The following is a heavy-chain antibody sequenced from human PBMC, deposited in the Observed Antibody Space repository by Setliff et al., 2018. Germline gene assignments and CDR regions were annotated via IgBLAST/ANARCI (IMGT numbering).Heavy chain of an antibody. CDR2: IRGDSGST. J-gene: IGHJ4*02. CDR3: ARTCSGSGCYAGLES. CDR1: GFTFSNDW. V-gene: IGHV3-23*01. Sequence: LRLSCAASGFTFSNDWMSWVRQAPGKGLEWVSAIRGDSGSTYYADSVKGRFTISRDNSKNTLYLQMNSLRPEDTAVYYCARTCSGSGCYAGLESWGQGTPVTVSS. D-gene: IGHD2-15*01.